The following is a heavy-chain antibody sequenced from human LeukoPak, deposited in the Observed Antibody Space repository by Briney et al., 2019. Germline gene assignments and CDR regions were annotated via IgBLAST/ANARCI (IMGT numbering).Heavy chain of an antibody. D-gene: IGHD3-9*01. V-gene: IGHV5-10-1*01. J-gene: IGHJ4*02. CDR2: IDHSDSYS. CDR3: ARSLFDYDILTGHDY. Sequence: PGESLKISCKGSGYSSTTYWISWVRQMSGKGLEWMGTIDHSDSYSNYSPTFQGHVTISADKSISTAYLQWSSLKASDTAVYYCARSLFDYDILTGHDYWGQGTLVTVSS. CDR1: GYSSTTYW.